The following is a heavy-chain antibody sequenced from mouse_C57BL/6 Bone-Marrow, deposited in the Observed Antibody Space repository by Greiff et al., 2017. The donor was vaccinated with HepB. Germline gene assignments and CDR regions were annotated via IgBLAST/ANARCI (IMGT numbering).Heavy chain of an antibody. J-gene: IGHJ4*01. Sequence: EVQVVESGGGLVKPGGSLKLSCAASGFTFSDYGMHWVRQAPEKGLEWVAYISSGSSTIYYADTVKGRFTISRDNAKNTLFLQMTSLRSEDTAMYYCATFITTVVATDYAMDYWGQGTSVTVSS. CDR1: GFTFSDYG. CDR3: ATFITTVVATDYAMDY. D-gene: IGHD1-1*01. CDR2: ISSGSSTI. V-gene: IGHV5-17*01.